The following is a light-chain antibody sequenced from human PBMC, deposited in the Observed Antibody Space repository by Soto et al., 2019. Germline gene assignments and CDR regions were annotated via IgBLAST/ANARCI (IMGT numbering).Light chain of an antibody. CDR3: QQYESFPLT. Sequence: DIQMTQSPSSLSASVGDSVTITCRASQGINKFLAWFQQKPGTAPKSLISTASRLQSGVPSRFSGSGSGTHFALTLNILQPEDFATYYFQQYESFPLTFGGGTRVEIK. CDR2: TAS. V-gene: IGKV1-16*01. CDR1: QGINKF. J-gene: IGKJ4*01.